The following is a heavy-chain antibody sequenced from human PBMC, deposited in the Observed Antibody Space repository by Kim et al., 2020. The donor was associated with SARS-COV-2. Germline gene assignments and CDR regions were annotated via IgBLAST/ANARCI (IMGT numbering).Heavy chain of an antibody. CDR1: EFTVSSNY. V-gene: IGHV3-53*01. J-gene: IGHJ4*02. CDR2: IYSGGST. CDR3: ARASRDYGDYEEY. Sequence: GGSLRLSCAASEFTVSSNYMSWVRQAPGKGLEWVSVIYSGGSTYYADSVKGRFTISRDNSKNTLYLQMNSLRAEDTAVYYCARASRDYGDYEEYWGQGTLVTVSS. D-gene: IGHD4-17*01.